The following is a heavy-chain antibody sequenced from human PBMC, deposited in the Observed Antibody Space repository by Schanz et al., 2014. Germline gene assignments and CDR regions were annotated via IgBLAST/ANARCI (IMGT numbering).Heavy chain of an antibody. CDR1: GFSFSSYS. CDR3: AKDSTHIDIVLVPTAIDY. D-gene: IGHD2-2*01. Sequence: EVQLVESGGGLVQPGGSLRLSCSASGFSFSSYSMNWVRQAPGKGLEWLSYIDGKSTTVYYADSVKGRFTVSRDNARNSLYLHMNTLRSEDTAVYYCAKDSTHIDIVLVPTAIDYWGQGTLVTVSS. V-gene: IGHV3-48*01. CDR2: IDGKSTTV. J-gene: IGHJ4*02.